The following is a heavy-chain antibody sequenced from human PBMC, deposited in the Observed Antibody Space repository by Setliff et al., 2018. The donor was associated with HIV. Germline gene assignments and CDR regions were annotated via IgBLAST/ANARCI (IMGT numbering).Heavy chain of an antibody. D-gene: IGHD3-16*01. Sequence: SETLFLTCNVSGGSISTNRDHWGWIRQPPGKGLEWIGSISYSGNTYYSPSLKSRISMSIDTSKDQFSLRLKSVTASDMAVYYCARLDTVMLYTDCWGQGTLVTVSS. CDR2: ISYSGNT. CDR1: GGSISTNRDH. V-gene: IGHV4-39*01. CDR3: ARLDTVMLYTDC. J-gene: IGHJ4*02.